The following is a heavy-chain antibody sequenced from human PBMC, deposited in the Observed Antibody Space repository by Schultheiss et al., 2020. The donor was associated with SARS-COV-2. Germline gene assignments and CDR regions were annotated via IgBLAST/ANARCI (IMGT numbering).Heavy chain of an antibody. J-gene: IGHJ4*02. CDR1: GGSLSSGSYY. CDR3: ARAGAITGTTSLFDY. V-gene: IGHV4-61*10. D-gene: IGHD1-7*01. Sequence: SQTLSLTCTVSGGSLSSGSYYWSWIRQPAGKGLEWIGYIYYSGSTNYNPSLKSRVTISVDTSKNQFSLKLSSVTAADTAVYYCARAGAITGTTSLFDYWGQGTLVTVSS. CDR2: IYYSGST.